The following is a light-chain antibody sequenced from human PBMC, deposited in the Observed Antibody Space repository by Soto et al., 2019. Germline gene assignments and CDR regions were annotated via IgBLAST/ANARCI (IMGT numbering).Light chain of an antibody. CDR3: QQYESLPLT. J-gene: IGKJ5*01. V-gene: IGKV1-39*01. Sequence: EIKMTQSPSSVSASIEDRVTITCRASQSISSYLNWYQQKPGKAPKLLIYAASSLQSGVPSRFSGSGSGTGFTFTISSLQPEDFATYYCQQYESLPLTFGQGTLLEI. CDR1: QSISSY. CDR2: AAS.